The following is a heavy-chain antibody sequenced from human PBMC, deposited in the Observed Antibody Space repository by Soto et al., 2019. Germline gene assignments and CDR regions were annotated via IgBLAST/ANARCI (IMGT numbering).Heavy chain of an antibody. Sequence: SVKVSCKASGGTFSSYAISWVRQAPGQGLEWMGGIIPIFGTANYAQKFQGRVTITADESTSTAYMELSSLRSEDTAVYYCAAAPVAGTPVDYWGQGTLVTVSS. CDR2: IIPIFGTA. CDR1: GGTFSSYA. D-gene: IGHD6-19*01. CDR3: AAAPVAGTPVDY. V-gene: IGHV1-69*13. J-gene: IGHJ4*02.